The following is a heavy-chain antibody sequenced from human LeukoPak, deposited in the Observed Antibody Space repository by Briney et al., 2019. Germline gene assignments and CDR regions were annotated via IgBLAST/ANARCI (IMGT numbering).Heavy chain of an antibody. CDR3: ARDITIFGVGPDAFDI. CDR1: GYTFTGCY. J-gene: IGHJ3*02. V-gene: IGHV1-2*02. Sequence: ASVKVSCKASGYTFTGCYMHWVRQAPGQGLEWMGWINPNSGGTNYAQKFQGRVTMTRDTSISTAYMELSRLRSDDTAVYYCARDITIFGVGPDAFDIWGQGTMVTVSS. CDR2: INPNSGGT. D-gene: IGHD3-3*01.